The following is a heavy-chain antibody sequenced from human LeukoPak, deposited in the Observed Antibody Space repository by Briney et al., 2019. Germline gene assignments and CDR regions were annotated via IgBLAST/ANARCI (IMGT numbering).Heavy chain of an antibody. Sequence: PSGTLSLTCGVSGGSISNTNWWTWVRQPPGKGLEWIGEVNLQGSANYNPSLKGRVAISVDKSENHISLKLTSVTAADTAVYYCAREGGPYRPLDYSGQGTLVTVAS. V-gene: IGHV4-4*02. CDR1: GGSISNTNW. CDR2: VNLQGSA. CDR3: AREGGPYRPLDY. J-gene: IGHJ4*02.